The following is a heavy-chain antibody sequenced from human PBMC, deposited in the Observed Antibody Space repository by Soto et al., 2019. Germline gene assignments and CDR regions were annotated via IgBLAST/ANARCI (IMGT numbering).Heavy chain of an antibody. CDR2: ISGSGGST. V-gene: IGHV3-23*01. D-gene: IGHD3-9*01. Sequence: GGSLRLSCAASGFTFSSYAMSWVRQAPGKGLEWVSAISGSGGSTYYADSVKGRFTISRDNAKNTLYLQMNSLRAEDTAVYYCATCSLPYFDWTDKGVLGKGSRVTVSS. CDR3: ATCSLPYFDWTDKGV. J-gene: IGHJ6*03. CDR1: GFTFSSYA.